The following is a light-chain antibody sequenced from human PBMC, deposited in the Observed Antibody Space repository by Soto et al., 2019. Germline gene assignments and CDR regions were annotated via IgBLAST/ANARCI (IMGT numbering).Light chain of an antibody. Sequence: DIQLTQSPSFLSASVGDRVTITCRASQSINSKLNWYQQKPGEVPKLLIYAATSLQSGVPSRFSGSGSGTDFTLTISSLQPEDFATYYCQQSYKSPPTFGQGTKVDIK. CDR2: AAT. V-gene: IGKV1-39*01. J-gene: IGKJ1*01. CDR3: QQSYKSPPT. CDR1: QSINSK.